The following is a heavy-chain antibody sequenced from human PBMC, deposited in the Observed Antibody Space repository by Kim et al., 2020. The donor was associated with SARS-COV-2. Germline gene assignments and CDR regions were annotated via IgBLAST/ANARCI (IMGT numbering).Heavy chain of an antibody. V-gene: IGHV4-59*01. Sequence: LTRRVTISVDTSKNQFSLKLSSVTAADTAVYYCARANYDFWSGYPGFDYWGQGTLVTVSS. CDR3: ARANYDFWSGYPGFDY. D-gene: IGHD3-3*01. J-gene: IGHJ4*02.